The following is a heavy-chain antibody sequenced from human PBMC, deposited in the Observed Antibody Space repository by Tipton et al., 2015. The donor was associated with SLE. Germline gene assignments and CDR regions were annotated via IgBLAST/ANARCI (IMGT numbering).Heavy chain of an antibody. CDR1: GFTFSSYW. CDR2: IKQDGSEK. D-gene: IGHD6-19*01. V-gene: IGHV3-7*03. Sequence: SLRLSCAASGFTFSSYWMSWVRQAPGKGLEWVANIKQDGSEKYYVDSVKGRFTISRDNAKNSLYLQMNSLRAEDTAVYYCARGEIAVAGPDYYYGMDVWGQGTTVTVSS. CDR3: ARGEIAVAGPDYYYGMDV. J-gene: IGHJ6*02.